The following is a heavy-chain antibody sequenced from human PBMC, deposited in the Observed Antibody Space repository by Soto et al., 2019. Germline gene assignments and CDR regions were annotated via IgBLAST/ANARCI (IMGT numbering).Heavy chain of an antibody. CDR3: ARDLIKLRHYDILTGLDP. CDR1: GFTFSSYW. V-gene: IGHV3-74*01. D-gene: IGHD3-9*01. Sequence: GGSLRLSCAASGFTFSSYWMHWVRQAPGKGLVWVSRINSDGSSTSYADSVKGRFTISRDNAKNTLYLQMNSLRAEDTAVYYCARDLIKLRHYDILTGLDPWGQGTLVTVSS. CDR2: INSDGSST. J-gene: IGHJ5*02.